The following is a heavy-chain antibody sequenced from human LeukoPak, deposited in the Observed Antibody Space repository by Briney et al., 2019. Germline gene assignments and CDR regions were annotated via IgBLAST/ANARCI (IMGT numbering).Heavy chain of an antibody. Sequence: GASVKVSCKASGYTFTSYGISWVRQAPGQGLEWMGWISAYNGNTNYAQKLQGRVTMTTDTSTSTAYMELRSLRSDDTAVYYCARDVDTAMVSGFDPWGQGTLVTVSS. CDR3: ARDVDTAMVSGFDP. CDR2: ISAYNGNT. CDR1: GYTFTSYG. J-gene: IGHJ5*02. V-gene: IGHV1-18*01. D-gene: IGHD5-18*01.